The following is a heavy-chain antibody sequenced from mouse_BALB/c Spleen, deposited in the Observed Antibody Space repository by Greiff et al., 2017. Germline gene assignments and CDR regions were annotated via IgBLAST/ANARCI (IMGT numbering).Heavy chain of an antibody. CDR1: GYTFTSYW. Sequence: EVQLQESGTVLARPGASVKMSCKASGYTFTSYWMHWVKQRPGQGLEWIGAIYPGNSDTSYNQKFKGKAKLTAVTSTSTAYMELSSLTNEDSAVYYGTRGGSYYGSSLDAYWGQGTLVTVSA. CDR2: IYPGNSDT. CDR3: TRGGSYYGSSLDAY. V-gene: IGHV1-5*01. D-gene: IGHD1-1*01. J-gene: IGHJ3*01.